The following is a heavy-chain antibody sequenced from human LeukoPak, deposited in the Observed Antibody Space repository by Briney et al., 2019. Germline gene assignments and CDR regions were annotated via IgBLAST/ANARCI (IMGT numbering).Heavy chain of an antibody. CDR3: ASLEMATISSYFDY. D-gene: IGHD5-24*01. V-gene: IGHV4-4*07. CDR1: DTSINTYY. Sequence: SETLSLTCTVSDTSINTYYWSWIRQPAGKGLEWIGHIYATGTTNYNPSLNSRVTMSIDTSKNQFSLNLRSVTAADTAVYYCASLEMATISSYFDYWGQGTLVTVSS. J-gene: IGHJ4*02. CDR2: IYATGTT.